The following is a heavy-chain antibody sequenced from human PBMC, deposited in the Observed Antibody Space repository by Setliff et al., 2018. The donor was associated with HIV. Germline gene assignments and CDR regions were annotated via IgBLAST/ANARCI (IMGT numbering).Heavy chain of an antibody. D-gene: IGHD2-21*01. J-gene: IGHJ3*02. Sequence: SETLSLTCAVYGGSFSGYYWGWIRQPPGRGLEWIGNIHHSGSTFYNPSLKSRVTTSVDTSKNQFSLKLRSVTAADTAVYYCARGYGHIVEVIASDAFDIWGQGIMVTVSS. CDR1: GGSFSGYY. CDR2: IHHSGST. CDR3: ARGYGHIVEVIASDAFDI. V-gene: IGHV4-34*01.